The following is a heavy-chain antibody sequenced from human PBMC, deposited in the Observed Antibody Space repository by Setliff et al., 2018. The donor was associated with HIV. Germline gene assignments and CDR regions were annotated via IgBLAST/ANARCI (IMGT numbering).Heavy chain of an antibody. CDR3: ARDKRASFDGLDV. V-gene: IGHV4-38-2*02. D-gene: IGHD6-25*01. CDR2: INRSGST. J-gene: IGHJ6*02. CDR1: GASIDSDYY. Sequence: SETLSLTCTVSGASIDSDYYWGWIRQSPGKGLEWIGEINRSGSTNYNPSLKSRVIISLDTSKNHLSLKLTSVTAADTAVYYCARDKRASFDGLDVWGQGTTVTVSS.